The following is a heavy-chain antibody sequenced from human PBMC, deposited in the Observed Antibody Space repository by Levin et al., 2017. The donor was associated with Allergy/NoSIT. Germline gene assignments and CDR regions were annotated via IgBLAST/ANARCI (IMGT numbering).Heavy chain of an antibody. CDR2: ISSSSSTI. Sequence: QAGGSLRLSCAASGFTFSSYSMNWVRQAPGKGLEWVSYISSSSSTIYYADSVKGRFTISRDNAKNSLYLQMNSLRDEDTAVYYCARELPELRFLRYGMDVWGQGTTVTVSS. J-gene: IGHJ6*02. D-gene: IGHD3-3*01. CDR3: ARELPELRFLRYGMDV. CDR1: GFTFSSYS. V-gene: IGHV3-48*02.